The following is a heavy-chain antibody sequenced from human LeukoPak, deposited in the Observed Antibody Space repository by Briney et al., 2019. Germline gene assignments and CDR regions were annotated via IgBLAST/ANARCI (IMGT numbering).Heavy chain of an antibody. CDR2: IYPGDSDT. D-gene: IGHD3-22*01. CDR3: ARSTFYYYDSSGQLSLFDY. CDR1: GYSFTSYW. V-gene: IGHV5-51*01. J-gene: IGHJ4*02. Sequence: GESLKISCKGSGYSFTSYWIGWVRQMPGKGLEGMGIIYPGDSDTRYSPSFQGQVTISADKSISTAYLQWSSLKASDTAMYYCARSTFYYYDSSGQLSLFDYWGQGTLVTVSS.